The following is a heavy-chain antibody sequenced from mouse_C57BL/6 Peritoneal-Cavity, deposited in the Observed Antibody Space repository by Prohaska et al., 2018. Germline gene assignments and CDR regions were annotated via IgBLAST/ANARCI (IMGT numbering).Heavy chain of an antibody. Sequence: EVQLLETGGGLVQPGGSRGLSCEGSGFTFSGFWMSWVRQTPGKTLEWIGDINSDVGAINYAPSIKDRFTIFRDNDKSTLYLQMSNVRSEDTATYFCMRYGNYWYFDVWGTGTTVTVSS. CDR1: GFTFSGFW. D-gene: IGHD2-1*01. V-gene: IGHV11-2*01. CDR2: INSDVGAI. CDR3: MRYGNYWYFDV. J-gene: IGHJ1*03.